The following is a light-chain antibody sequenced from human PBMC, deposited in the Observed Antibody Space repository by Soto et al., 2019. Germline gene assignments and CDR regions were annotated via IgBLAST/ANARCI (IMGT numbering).Light chain of an antibody. J-gene: IGKJ2*01. Sequence: PGERATLSCRASQSVSTSYLAWYQQKPGQAPRLLIYGASTRATGTPARFSGSGSGTEFSLSISSLQSEDFAVYYCLQYNDWPPKQYTFGQGTKLEIK. CDR3: LQYNDWPPKQYT. CDR1: QSVSTSY. V-gene: IGKV3-15*01. CDR2: GAS.